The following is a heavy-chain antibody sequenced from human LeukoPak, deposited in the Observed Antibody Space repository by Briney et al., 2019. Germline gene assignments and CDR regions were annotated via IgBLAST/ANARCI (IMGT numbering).Heavy chain of an antibody. CDR2: IYWNGGST. CDR3: ARASVTMVRGVIATQWFDS. Sequence: GGSLRLSCAASGFTIDDYVMSWVRQAPGKGLEWVSGIYWNGGSTSNADSVKGRFTISRDNAKNSLYLQMNSLRAEDTAVYYCARASVTMVRGVIATQWFDSWGQGTLIIVPS. V-gene: IGHV3-20*04. D-gene: IGHD3-10*01. J-gene: IGHJ5*01. CDR1: GFTIDDYV.